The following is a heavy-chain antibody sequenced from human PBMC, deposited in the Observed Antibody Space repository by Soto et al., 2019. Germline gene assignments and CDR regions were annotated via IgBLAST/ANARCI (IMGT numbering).Heavy chain of an antibody. CDR2: IYYSGST. CDR3: ARVLELELQMVPDAFDI. CDR1: GGSVSSGSYY. Sequence: SETLSLTCTVSGGSVSSGSYYWSWIRQPPGKGLEWIGYIYYSGSTNYNPSLKSRVTISVDTSKNQFSLKLSSVTAADTAVYYCARVLELELQMVPDAFDIWGQGTMVTVSS. V-gene: IGHV4-61*01. D-gene: IGHD1-7*01. J-gene: IGHJ3*02.